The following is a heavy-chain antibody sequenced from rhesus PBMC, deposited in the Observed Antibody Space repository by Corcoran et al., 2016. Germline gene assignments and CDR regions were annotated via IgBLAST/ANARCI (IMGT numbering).Heavy chain of an antibody. CDR1: VGSIRTISSY. J-gene: IGHJ5-1*01. Sequence: QVQLQDSVPGLVNPSGPLSLTSAVSVGSIRTISSYWRFIRQAPGKGLEWIGYIPYSGSTRYNPSLKSRVTISRDTSKNQFSLKLSSVTAADTAVYYCARRGVVVFTAMPNRFDVWGPGVLVTVSS. D-gene: IGHD2-27*01. V-gene: IGHV4-122*02. CDR3: ARRGVVVFTAMPNRFDV. CDR2: IPYSGST.